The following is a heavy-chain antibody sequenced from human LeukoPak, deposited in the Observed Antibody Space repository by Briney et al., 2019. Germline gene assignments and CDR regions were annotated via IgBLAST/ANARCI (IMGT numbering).Heavy chain of an antibody. Sequence: PSETLSLTCTASGDSISGYYWRWIRQPPGKGLEWIGYIYYSGSTNYNPSLKSRVTISVDTSKNQFSPRLSSVTAADTAVYYCARLGSRGYSYGQRFWYFDLWGRGTLVTVSS. J-gene: IGHJ2*01. V-gene: IGHV4-59*08. CDR1: GDSISGYY. CDR2: IYYSGST. CDR3: ARLGSRGYSYGQRFWYFDL. D-gene: IGHD5-18*01.